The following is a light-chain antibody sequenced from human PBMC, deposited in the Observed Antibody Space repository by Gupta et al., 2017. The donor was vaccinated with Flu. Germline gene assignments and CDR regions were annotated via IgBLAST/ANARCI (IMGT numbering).Light chain of an antibody. Sequence: EIVLTQSPATLSLSEGERATLSCRASQSVSTSYLAWYQQNPGLPPRLLMYATSTRATDSPDRFSGSGSGTDFTLTISRLEPEDFAVYYCQQYGSSSYSFGQGTKLEI. CDR3: QQYGSSSYS. CDR2: ATS. J-gene: IGKJ2*03. V-gene: IGKV3-20*01. CDR1: QSVSTSY.